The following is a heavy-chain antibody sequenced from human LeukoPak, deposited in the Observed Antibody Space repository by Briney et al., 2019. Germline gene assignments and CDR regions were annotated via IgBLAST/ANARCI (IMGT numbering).Heavy chain of an antibody. CDR2: ISSSGSAI. V-gene: IGHV3-11*04. CDR3: ARDRGSGGSCNGCGWFDP. Sequence: GSLRLSCAASGFTFSDYYMSWIRQAPGKGLEWVSYISSSGSAIYYADSVKGRFTISRDNAKNSLYLQMNSLRAEDTAVYYCARDRGSGGSCNGCGWFDPWGQGTLVTVSS. D-gene: IGHD2-15*01. CDR1: GFTFSDYY. J-gene: IGHJ5*02.